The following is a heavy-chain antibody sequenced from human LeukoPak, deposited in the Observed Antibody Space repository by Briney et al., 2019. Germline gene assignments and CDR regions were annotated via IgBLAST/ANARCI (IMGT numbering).Heavy chain of an antibody. V-gene: IGHV3-30*18. CDR2: ISYDGSNK. CDR1: GFTFSHAW. J-gene: IGHJ4*02. Sequence: GGSLRLSCAVSGFTFSHAWMSWVRQAPGKGLEWVAVISYDGSNKYYADSVKGRFTISRDNSKNTLYLQMNSLRAEDTAVYYCAKDWSAYDSSGYYFDYWGQGTLVTVSS. CDR3: AKDWSAYDSSGYYFDY. D-gene: IGHD3-22*01.